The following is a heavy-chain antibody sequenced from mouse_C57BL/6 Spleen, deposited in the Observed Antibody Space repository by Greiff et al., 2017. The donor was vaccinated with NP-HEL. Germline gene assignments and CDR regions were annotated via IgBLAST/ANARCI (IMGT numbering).Heavy chain of an antibody. CDR1: GYTFTDYE. Sequence: QVHVKQSGAELVRPGASVTLSCKASGYTFTDYEMHWVKQTPVHGLEWIGAIDPETGGTAYNQKFKGKAILTADKSSSTAYMELRSLTSEDSAVYYCISYYGSSPFAYWGQGTLVTVSA. CDR2: IDPETGGT. CDR3: ISYYGSSPFAY. D-gene: IGHD1-1*01. V-gene: IGHV1-15*01. J-gene: IGHJ3*01.